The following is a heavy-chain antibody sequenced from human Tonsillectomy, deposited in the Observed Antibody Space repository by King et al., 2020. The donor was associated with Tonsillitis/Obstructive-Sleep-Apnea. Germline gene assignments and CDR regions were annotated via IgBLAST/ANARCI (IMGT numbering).Heavy chain of an antibody. J-gene: IGHJ4*02. V-gene: IGHV3-30*04. CDR1: GFTFSSYT. CDR3: ARGSTSSYGDYTYDFDY. D-gene: IGHD4-17*01. Sequence: QVQLVESGGGVVQPGRSLRLSCAASGFTFSSYTMHWVRQAPGKGLEWVAILSFDGNNKYYAESVKGRFTISRDNSKHTLYLQMNSLRAEDTAVYYCARGSTSSYGDYTYDFDYWGQGTLVTVSS. CDR2: LSFDGNNK.